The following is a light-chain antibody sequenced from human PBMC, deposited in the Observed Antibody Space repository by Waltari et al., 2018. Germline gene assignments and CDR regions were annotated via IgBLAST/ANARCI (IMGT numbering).Light chain of an antibody. CDR2: WAS. J-gene: IGKJ2*02. CDR3: QQYYSTPRT. CDR1: QSVLYSSNNKNY. V-gene: IGKV4-1*01. Sequence: DIVMTQSPYSLAVSLGETATINCKSSQSVLYSSNNKNYLAWYQQKPGQPPKLLFYWASTRESGVPDRFSGSGSGTDFTLTISSLQAEDVAVYYCQQYYSTPRTFGQGTKLEIK.